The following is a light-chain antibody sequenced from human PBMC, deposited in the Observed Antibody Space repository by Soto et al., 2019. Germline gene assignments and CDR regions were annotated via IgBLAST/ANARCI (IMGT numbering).Light chain of an antibody. Sequence: EIVLTQSPGTLPLSPRERVTLACRASQSISSTFSAWYQHNPGQAPRVIIYGASRTATGIPDRFSGSGSGTDFSVTISRLEPEDFAHYYCQQYYSSWTFGQGTKVE. V-gene: IGKV3-20*01. J-gene: IGKJ1*01. CDR2: GAS. CDR3: QQYYSSWT. CDR1: QSISSTF.